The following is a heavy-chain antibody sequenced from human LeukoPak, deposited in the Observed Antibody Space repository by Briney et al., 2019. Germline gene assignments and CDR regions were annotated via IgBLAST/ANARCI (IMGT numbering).Heavy chain of an antibody. V-gene: IGHV3-30*18. CDR2: ISYDGSNK. CDR3: AKDGNGSGQVDY. Sequence: GGSLRLSCAASGFTFSSYGMHWVRQAPGKGLEWVAVISYDGSNKYYADSVKGRFTISRDNSKNTLYLQMNSLRAGDTAVYYCAKDGNGSGQVDYWGQGTLVTVSS. CDR1: GFTFSSYG. J-gene: IGHJ4*02. D-gene: IGHD3-10*01.